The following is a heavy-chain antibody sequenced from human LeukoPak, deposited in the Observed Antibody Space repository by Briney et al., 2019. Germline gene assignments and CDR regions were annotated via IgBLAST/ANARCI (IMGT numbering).Heavy chain of an antibody. V-gene: IGHV3-21*01. CDR1: GFTFSSYS. D-gene: IGHD3-22*01. Sequence: GGSLRLSCAASGFTFSSYSMNWVRQAPGKGLEWVSSISSSSSYIYYADSVKGRFTISRDNAKNPLYLQMNSLRAEDTAVYYCARVGYYYDSSGLDYWGQGTLVTVSS. CDR3: ARVGYYYDSSGLDY. J-gene: IGHJ4*02. CDR2: ISSSSSYI.